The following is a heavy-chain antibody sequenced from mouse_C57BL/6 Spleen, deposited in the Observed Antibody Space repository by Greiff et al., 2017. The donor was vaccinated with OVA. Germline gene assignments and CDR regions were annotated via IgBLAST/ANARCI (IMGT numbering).Heavy chain of an antibody. CDR1: GFSLTSYG. Sequence: QVQLQQSGPGLVQPSQSLSITCTVSGFSLTSYGVHWVRQSPGKGLEWLGVIWSGGSTDYNAAFISRLSISKDNSKSQVFFKMNSLQADDTAIYYCARKLGLRGRAMDYWGQGTSVTVSS. V-gene: IGHV2-2*01. CDR2: IWSGGST. J-gene: IGHJ4*01. CDR3: ARKLGLRGRAMDY. D-gene: IGHD2-2*01.